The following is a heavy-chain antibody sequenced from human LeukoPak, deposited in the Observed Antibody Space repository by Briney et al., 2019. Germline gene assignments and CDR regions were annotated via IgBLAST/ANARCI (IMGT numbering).Heavy chain of an antibody. CDR3: ASPDGDYFSPFDY. J-gene: IGHJ4*02. Sequence: GGSLRLSCAASGFTVSSKYMSWVRQAPGKGLEWVSVIYSGGSTYYADSVKGRFTISRDNSKNTLYLQMNSLRAEDTAVYYCASPDGDYFSPFDYWGQGTLVTVPS. CDR2: IYSGGST. D-gene: IGHD4-17*01. V-gene: IGHV3-66*02. CDR1: GFTVSSKY.